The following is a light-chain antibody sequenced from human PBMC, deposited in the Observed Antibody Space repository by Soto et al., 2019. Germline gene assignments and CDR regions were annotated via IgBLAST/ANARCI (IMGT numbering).Light chain of an antibody. Sequence: EIVLTQSPGTLSLSPGERVTLSCRASQSVSSTYLAWYQQKPGQAPRLLIYGASSRATDITDRFSGSGSGTDFTLTISRLEPEDFAVYYCQQYGRSPLTFGGGTKVEIK. J-gene: IGKJ4*01. CDR3: QQYGRSPLT. V-gene: IGKV3-20*01. CDR2: GAS. CDR1: QSVSSTY.